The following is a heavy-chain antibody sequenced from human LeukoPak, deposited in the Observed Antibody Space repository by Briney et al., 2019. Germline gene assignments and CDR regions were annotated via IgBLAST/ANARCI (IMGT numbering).Heavy chain of an antibody. D-gene: IGHD5-12*01. Sequence: PGGSLRLSCAASGFTFSNYAMSWVRQAPGKGLEWVSVIGGSNGITFYVGSVKGRFTISRDNSKDTLYLQMNSLRAGDTAVYYCARNENSGWGYFDYWGQGTLVTVSS. CDR3: ARNENSGWGYFDY. CDR1: GFTFSNYA. CDR2: IGGSNGIT. J-gene: IGHJ4*02. V-gene: IGHV3-23*01.